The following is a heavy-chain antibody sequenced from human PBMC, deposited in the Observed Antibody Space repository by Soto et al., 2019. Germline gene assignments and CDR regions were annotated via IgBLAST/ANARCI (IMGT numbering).Heavy chain of an antibody. D-gene: IGHD1-26*01. V-gene: IGHV4-34*01. CDR1: GGSFRGSY. Sequence: SDTVSLTFAVYGGSFRGSYWSWSGQPPGKGLEWIGEINHSGSTNYNPSLKSRVTISVDTSKNQFSLKLSSVTAADTAVYYCARVGSSGNGPPEPFDYWGQGTLVTVSS. CDR2: INHSGST. J-gene: IGHJ4*02. CDR3: ARVGSSGNGPPEPFDY.